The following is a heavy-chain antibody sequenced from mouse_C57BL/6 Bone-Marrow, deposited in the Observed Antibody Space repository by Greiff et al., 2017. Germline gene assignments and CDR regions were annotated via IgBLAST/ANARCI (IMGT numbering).Heavy chain of an antibody. V-gene: IGHV1-80*01. J-gene: IGHJ1*03. D-gene: IGHD1-1*01. CDR3: ARVYGSSYVGYFDV. CDR1: GYAFSSYW. CDR2: IYPGDGDT. Sequence: VQLPQSGAELVKPGASVKISCKASGYAFSSYWMNWVKQRPGKGLEWIGQIYPGDGDTNYNGKFKGKATLTADKSSSTAYMQLSSLTSEDSAVYFCARVYGSSYVGYFDVWGTGTTVTVSS.